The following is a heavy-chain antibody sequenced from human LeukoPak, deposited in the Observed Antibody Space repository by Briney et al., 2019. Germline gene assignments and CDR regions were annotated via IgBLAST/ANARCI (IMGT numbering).Heavy chain of an antibody. V-gene: IGHV3-21*01. CDR1: GFTFSSYS. CDR2: ISSSSSYI. Sequence: PGGSLRLSCAASGFTFSSYSMNWVRQAPGKGLEWVSSISSSSSYIYYADSVKGRFTISRDNAKNSLYLQMNSLRAEDTAVYYCARDLSSSIVVVIPFDYWGQGTLVTVSS. D-gene: IGHD2-21*01. J-gene: IGHJ4*02. CDR3: ARDLSSSIVVVIPFDY.